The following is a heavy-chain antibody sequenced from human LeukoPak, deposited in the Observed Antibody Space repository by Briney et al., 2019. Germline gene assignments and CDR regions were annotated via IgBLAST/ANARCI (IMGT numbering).Heavy chain of an antibody. CDR1: GFTFSNFG. CDR2: IWHDGRNQ. CDR3: ARQTGTYDLDY. J-gene: IGHJ4*02. V-gene: IGHV3-33*01. Sequence: GGSLRLSCAASGFTFSNFGMHWVRQAPGEGLEWVAVIWHDGRNQHYADSVKGRSTISRDNSKGTLYLQMNSLRVEDTAVYYCARQTGTYDLDYWGQGTLVTVSS. D-gene: IGHD3-10*01.